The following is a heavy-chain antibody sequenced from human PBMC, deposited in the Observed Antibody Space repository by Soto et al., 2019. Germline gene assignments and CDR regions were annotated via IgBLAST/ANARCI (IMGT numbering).Heavy chain of an antibody. CDR3: ARARLRYFDWLLSHYGMDV. V-gene: IGHV4-61*01. D-gene: IGHD3-9*01. Sequence: KPSETLSLTSTVSGGSVSSGSYYWSWIRQPPGKGLEWIGYIYYSGSTNYNPSLKNRVTISVDTSKNQFSLNRSSVTAADTAVYYCARARLRYFDWLLSHYGMDVWGQGTTVTVSS. J-gene: IGHJ6*02. CDR2: IYYSGST. CDR1: GGSVSSGSYY.